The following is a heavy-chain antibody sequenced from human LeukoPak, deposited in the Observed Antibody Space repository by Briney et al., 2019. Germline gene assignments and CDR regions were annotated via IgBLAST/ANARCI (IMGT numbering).Heavy chain of an antibody. CDR1: GGSISSYY. CDR3: ARVTYYYDSSGYSPYYFDY. D-gene: IGHD3-22*01. Sequence: SETLSLTCTVAGGSISSYYWSWIRQPPGKGLEWIGYIYYSGSTYYNPSLKSRVTISVDTSKNQFSLKLSSVTAADTAVYYCARVTYYYDSSGYSPYYFDYWGQGTLVTVSS. J-gene: IGHJ4*02. CDR2: IYYSGST. V-gene: IGHV4-59*06.